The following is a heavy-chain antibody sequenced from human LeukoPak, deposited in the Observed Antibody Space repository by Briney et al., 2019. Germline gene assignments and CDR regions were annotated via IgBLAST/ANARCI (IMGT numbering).Heavy chain of an antibody. CDR1: GGSMSPYH. CDR2: IYYSGST. D-gene: IGHD6-19*01. Sequence: SETLSLTCTVSGGSMSPYHWGWIRQPPGKGLEWIGYIYYSGSTNYNPSLKSRVTISVDTSKNQFSLKLSSVTAADTAVYYCARLSVAVAGTGDWFDPWGQGTLVTVSS. V-gene: IGHV4-59*08. J-gene: IGHJ5*02. CDR3: ARLSVAVAGTGDWFDP.